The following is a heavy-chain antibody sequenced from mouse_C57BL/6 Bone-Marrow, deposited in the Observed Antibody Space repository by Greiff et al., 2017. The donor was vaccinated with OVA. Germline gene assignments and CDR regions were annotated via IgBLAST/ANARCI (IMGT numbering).Heavy chain of an antibody. J-gene: IGHJ3*01. CDR2: IHPNSGST. CDR1: GYTFTSYW. Sequence: QVQLKQPGAELVKPGASVKLSCKASGYTFTSYWMHWVKQRPGQGLEWIGMIHPNSGSTNYNEKFKSKATLTVDKSSSTAYMQLSSLTSEDSAVYYCARCALPGFAYWGQGTLVTVSA. V-gene: IGHV1-64*01. D-gene: IGHD6-1*01. CDR3: ARCALPGFAY.